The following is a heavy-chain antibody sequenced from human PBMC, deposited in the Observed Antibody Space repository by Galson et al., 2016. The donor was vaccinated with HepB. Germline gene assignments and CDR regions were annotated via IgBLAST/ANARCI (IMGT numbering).Heavy chain of an antibody. V-gene: IGHV4-31*03. D-gene: IGHD6-19*01. CDR3: ARVLLSSGWYPLIYYAMDV. Sequence: TLSLTCTVSGASIATTACSWSWIRQPPGKGLEWIGYMDYSGNSYYNPSLKSRVTISIDTSKDQFSLGLSSVTAADTAVYFCARVLLSSGWYPLIYYAMDVWGQGTTVTVSS. J-gene: IGHJ6*02. CDR1: GASIATTACS. CDR2: MDYSGNS.